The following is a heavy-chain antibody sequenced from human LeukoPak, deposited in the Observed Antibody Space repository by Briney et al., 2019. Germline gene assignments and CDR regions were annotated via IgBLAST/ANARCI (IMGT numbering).Heavy chain of an antibody. Sequence: GESLRLSCAASGFTFSSYTMNWVRQAPGKGPEWVSSTCSTRTYICYADSVKGRFTISRDNAKNSVYLQMDSLRAEGTAVYYCARGFGGYCSSTSCLVTIDYWGQGIPVTVSS. CDR1: GFTFSSYT. J-gene: IGHJ4*02. CDR2: TCSTRTYI. D-gene: IGHD2-2*01. CDR3: ARGFGGYCSSTSCLVTIDY. V-gene: IGHV3-21*01.